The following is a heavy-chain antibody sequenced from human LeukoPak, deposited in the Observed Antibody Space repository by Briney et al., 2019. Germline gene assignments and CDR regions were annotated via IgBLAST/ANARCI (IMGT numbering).Heavy chain of an antibody. CDR1: GFPFTTYA. CDR3: ARSGGPGTVEY. J-gene: IGHJ4*02. CDR2: ISGSDGGP. Sequence: PGRSLRLSCAASGFPFTTYAMSWVRQAPREGLEWGSAISGSDGGPHYTDPVKVRFPTSRDHSKNTLYLKRTSLTPHDTAVYYCARSGGPGTVEYWGQGALVTVSS. D-gene: IGHD6-13*01. V-gene: IGHV3-23*01.